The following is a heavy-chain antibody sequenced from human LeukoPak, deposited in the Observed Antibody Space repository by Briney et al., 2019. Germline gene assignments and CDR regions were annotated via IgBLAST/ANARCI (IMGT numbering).Heavy chain of an antibody. CDR2: INHSGST. D-gene: IGHD2-2*01. CDR1: GGSFSGYY. CDR3: ARTSIVVVPTRDNYYYYYYMDV. Sequence: SETLSLTCAVYGGSFSGYYWSWIRQPPGKGLEWIGEINHSGSTYYNPSLKSRVTISVDASKNQFSLKLSSVTAADTAVYYCARTSIVVVPTRDNYYYYYYMDVWGKGTTVTVSS. J-gene: IGHJ6*03. V-gene: IGHV4-34*01.